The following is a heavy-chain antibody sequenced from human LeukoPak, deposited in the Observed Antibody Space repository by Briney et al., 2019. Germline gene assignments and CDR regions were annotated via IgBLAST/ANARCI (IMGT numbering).Heavy chain of an antibody. CDR2: IIPIFGTA. CDR3: AREEDGGWYNLFDY. Sequence: GASVKVSCKASGGTFSSYAISWVRQAPGQGLEWMGGIIPIFGTANYAQKFQGRVTITADESTSTAYMELRSLRSDDTAVYYCAREEDGGWYNLFDYWGQGTLVTVSS. V-gene: IGHV1-69*13. D-gene: IGHD6-19*01. J-gene: IGHJ4*02. CDR1: GGTFSSYA.